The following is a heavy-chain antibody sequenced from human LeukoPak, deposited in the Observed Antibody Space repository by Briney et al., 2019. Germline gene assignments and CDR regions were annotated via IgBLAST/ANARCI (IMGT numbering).Heavy chain of an antibody. CDR1: GFTFSSYS. CDR3: VKGSGAARPYYFDY. V-gene: IGHV3-48*01. CDR2: ISSSSSTI. D-gene: IGHD6-6*01. J-gene: IGHJ4*02. Sequence: GGSLRLSCAASGFTFSSYSMNWVRQAPGKGLEWVSYISSSSSTIYYADSVKGRFTISRDNAKNSLYLQMNSLRADDTALYFCVKGSGAARPYYFDYWGQGTLVTVSS.